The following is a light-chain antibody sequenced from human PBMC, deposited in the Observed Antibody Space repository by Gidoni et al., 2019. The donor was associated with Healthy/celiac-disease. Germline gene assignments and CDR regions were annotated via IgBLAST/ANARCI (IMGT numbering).Light chain of an antibody. J-gene: IGLJ1*01. CDR2: GNS. CDR3: QSYDSSLSVYV. CDR1: SSNIGAGYD. Sequence: QSVLTPPPSVSGAPGQRVTISCTGSSSNIGAGYDVHWYQHLPGTAPKLLIYGNSNRPSGVPDRFSGSKSGTSASLAITGLQAEDEADYYCQSYDSSLSVYVFGTGTKVTV. V-gene: IGLV1-40*01.